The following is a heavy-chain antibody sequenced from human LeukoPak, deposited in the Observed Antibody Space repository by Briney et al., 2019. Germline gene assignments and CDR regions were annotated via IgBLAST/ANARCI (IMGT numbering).Heavy chain of an antibody. Sequence: SETLSLTCTVSGDFLSSGDYYWGWIRQPPGKGLEWIGSIYHSGSTYYNPSLKSRVTISVDTSKNQFSLKLSSVTAADTAVYYCARDQYSSGWYDQDYWGQGTLVTVSS. J-gene: IGHJ4*02. D-gene: IGHD6-19*01. CDR1: GDFLSSGDYY. V-gene: IGHV4-38-2*02. CDR2: IYHSGST. CDR3: ARDQYSSGWYDQDY.